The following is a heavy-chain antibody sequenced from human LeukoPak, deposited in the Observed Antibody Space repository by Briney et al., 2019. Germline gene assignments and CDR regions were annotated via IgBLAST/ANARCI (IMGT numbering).Heavy chain of an antibody. D-gene: IGHD6-6*01. J-gene: IGHJ6*02. CDR1: GFTFSSYW. Sequence: PGGSLRLSCAASGFTFSSYWMHWVRQAPGKGLVWVSRINSDGSSTSYADSVKGRFTISRDNAKNTLYLQMNSLRAEDTAVYYCAREGAARPPYYYGMDVWGQGTTVTVSS. CDR3: AREGAARPPYYYGMDV. CDR2: INSDGSST. V-gene: IGHV3-74*01.